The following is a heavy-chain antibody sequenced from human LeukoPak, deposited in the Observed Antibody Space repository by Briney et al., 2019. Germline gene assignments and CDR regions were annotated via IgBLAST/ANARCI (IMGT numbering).Heavy chain of an antibody. V-gene: IGHV1-69*13. D-gene: IGHD1-26*01. CDR2: IIPIFGTA. Sequence: SVKVSCKASGGTFSSYATSWVRQAPGQGLEWMGGIIPIFGTANYAQKFQGRVTITADESTSTAYMELSSLRSEDTAVYYCARDGSGSYPLADNWFDPWGQGTLVTVSS. CDR1: GGTFSSYA. CDR3: ARDGSGSYPLADNWFDP. J-gene: IGHJ5*02.